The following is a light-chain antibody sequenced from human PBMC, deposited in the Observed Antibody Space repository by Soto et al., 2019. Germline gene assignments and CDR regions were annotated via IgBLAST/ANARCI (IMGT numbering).Light chain of an antibody. CDR2: AAS. CDR1: QSISSY. V-gene: IGKV1-39*01. J-gene: IGKJ3*01. Sequence: DIQMTQSPSSLSASVGDRVTITCRASQSISSYLNWYQQKPGKAPKLLIYAASSLQSGVPSRFSGSGSATYFTLTISSLQPEDFAPYYCQQSYSTPQSFGPETTVDIK. CDR3: QQSYSTPQS.